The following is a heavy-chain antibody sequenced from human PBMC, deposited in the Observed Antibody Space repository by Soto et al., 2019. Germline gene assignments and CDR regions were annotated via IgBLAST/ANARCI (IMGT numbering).Heavy chain of an antibody. D-gene: IGHD2-2*01. CDR2: IYYSGST. CDR3: ARRAGGGSTSRCWYFDR. J-gene: IGHJ2*01. CDR1: GGSISSSSYY. Sequence: QLQLQETGPGLVQPSETLSLTCTVSGGSISSSSYYWGWIRHPPGKGLERIGSIYYSGSTYYNPSLKSRVTISVDTSTKQFARTLSCVTAADTAVYYCARRAGGGSTSRCWYFDRWGRGTMVTVSS. V-gene: IGHV4-39*01.